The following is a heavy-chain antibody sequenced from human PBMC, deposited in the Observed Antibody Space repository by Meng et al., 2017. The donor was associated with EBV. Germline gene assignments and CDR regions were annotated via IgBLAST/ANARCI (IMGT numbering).Heavy chain of an antibody. V-gene: IGHV4-39*07. Sequence: QLQLQESGPGLVKPSETLSLTGTVSGGSISSSSYYWGWIRQPPGKGLELIGSIYYSGSTYYNPSLKSRVTISVDTSKNQFSLKLSSVTAADTAVYYCARSSPVRFGELSNWGQRTLVTVSS. CDR2: IYYSGST. D-gene: IGHD3-10*01. CDR1: GGSISSSSYY. J-gene: IGHJ4*02. CDR3: ARSSPVRFGELSN.